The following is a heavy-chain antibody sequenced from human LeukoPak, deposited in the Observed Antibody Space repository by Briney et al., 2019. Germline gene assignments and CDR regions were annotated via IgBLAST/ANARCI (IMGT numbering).Heavy chain of an antibody. CDR1: SGSISSSSSY. V-gene: IGHV4-39*01. CDR3: AGHRFFDWLSPFDY. J-gene: IGHJ4*02. Sequence: PSETLSLTCTVSSGSISSSSSYWGWIRQPPGKGLEWIGGIYYSGSTYYNPSLKSRVTISVDTSKNQFSLKLSSVTAADTAVYYCAGHRFFDWLSPFDYWGQGTLVTVSS. CDR2: IYYSGST. D-gene: IGHD3-9*01.